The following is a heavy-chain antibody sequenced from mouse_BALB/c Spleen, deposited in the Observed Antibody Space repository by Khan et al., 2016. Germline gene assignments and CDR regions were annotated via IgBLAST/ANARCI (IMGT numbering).Heavy chain of an antibody. J-gene: IGHJ1*01. Sequence: QIQLVQSGPELKKPGETVKISCKASGYTFTNYGMNWVKQAPGKGLKWMGWINTYTGEPTFAADFKGRFAFSLETSASTAYLQINNLKNEDMATYFCARTYYSYWYCDVWGAGTTVTVSS. V-gene: IGHV9-1*02. CDR3: ARTYYSYWYCDV. CDR2: INTYTGEP. CDR1: GYTFTNYG. D-gene: IGHD2-12*01.